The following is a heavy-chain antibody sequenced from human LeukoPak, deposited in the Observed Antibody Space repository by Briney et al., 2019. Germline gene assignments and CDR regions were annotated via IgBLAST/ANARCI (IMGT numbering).Heavy chain of an antibody. D-gene: IGHD3-16*01. Sequence: GESLKISCKGSGYSFSSYWIGWERQMPGKGPEWMVIIYPGDSDIKYSPSFEGQVTISADKSNSTAYLQWSSLKASDTAMYYCARRSSSGGYYFDYWGQGTLVTVSS. CDR1: GYSFSSYW. V-gene: IGHV5-51*01. CDR2: IYPGDSDI. J-gene: IGHJ4*02. CDR3: ARRSSSGGYYFDY.